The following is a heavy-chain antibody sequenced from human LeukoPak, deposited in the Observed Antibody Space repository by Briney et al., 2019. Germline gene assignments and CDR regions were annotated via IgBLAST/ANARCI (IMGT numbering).Heavy chain of an antibody. Sequence: RGRSLRLSCAVSAFTFSSYGMHWVRQAPGKGLEWVAVIWYDGSNKYYADSVKGRFTISRDNSKNTLYLQMNSLRTEDTAVYYCARDQAYFDYWGQGTLVTVST. CDR3: ARDQAYFDY. CDR2: IWYDGSNK. CDR1: AFTFSSYG. V-gene: IGHV3-33*01. J-gene: IGHJ4*02.